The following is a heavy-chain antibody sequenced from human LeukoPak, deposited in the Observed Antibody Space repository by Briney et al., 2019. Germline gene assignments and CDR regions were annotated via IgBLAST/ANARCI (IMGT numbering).Heavy chain of an antibody. D-gene: IGHD1-7*01. V-gene: IGHV4-38-2*02. CDR2: IYHSGTP. J-gene: IGHJ4*02. CDR1: RYSISSGYF. CDR3: ARLANYVPVY. Sequence: SETLSLTCNVSRYSISSGYFWAWIRQPPGKGLEWIGSIYHSGTPYFNPSLRSRVTILVDTSKNQFSLNLRSVTAADTAVYYCARLANYVPVYWGQGSLVTVSS.